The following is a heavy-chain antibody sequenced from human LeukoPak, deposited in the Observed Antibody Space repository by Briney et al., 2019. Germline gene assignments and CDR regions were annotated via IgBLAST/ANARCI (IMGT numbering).Heavy chain of an antibody. CDR1: GGSISSSTYF. D-gene: IGHD1-26*01. J-gene: IGHJ1*01. CDR3: ARPAGEYSASYRTYFQE. Sequence: PSETLSLTCTVPGGSISSSTYFWGWIRQPPGKGLEWIGNIYYSGSTYYNPSLKSRVTISLDTSKNQFSLKLYSVTAADTAVYYCARPAGEYSASYRTYFQEWGQGTLVTVSS. CDR2: IYYSGST. V-gene: IGHV4-39*01.